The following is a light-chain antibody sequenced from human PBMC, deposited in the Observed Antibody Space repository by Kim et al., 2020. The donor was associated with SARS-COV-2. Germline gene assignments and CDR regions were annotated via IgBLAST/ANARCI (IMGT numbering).Light chain of an antibody. CDR1: QSISSSH. CDR3: QQYGTSPYT. V-gene: IGKV3-20*01. J-gene: IGKJ2*01. CDR2: AAS. Sequence: LSPGERATLSCRASQSISSSHLVWYQQKPGQAHRLLIYAASRRATGIPDRFSGSGSGTDFTLTISRLEPEDFAVYYCQQYGTSPYTFGQGTKLEI.